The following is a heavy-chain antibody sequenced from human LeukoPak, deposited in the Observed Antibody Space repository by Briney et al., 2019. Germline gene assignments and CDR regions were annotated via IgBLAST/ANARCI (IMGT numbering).Heavy chain of an antibody. CDR3: ARDLSRYFDWSPDY. Sequence: GGSLRLSCAASGFTFSSYAMHWVRQAPGKGLEWAAVISYDGSNKYYADSVKGRFTISRDNSKNTLYLQMNSLRAEDTAVYYCARDLSRYFDWSPDYWGQGTLVTVSS. J-gene: IGHJ4*02. V-gene: IGHV3-30-3*01. CDR1: GFTFSSYA. CDR2: ISYDGSNK. D-gene: IGHD3-9*01.